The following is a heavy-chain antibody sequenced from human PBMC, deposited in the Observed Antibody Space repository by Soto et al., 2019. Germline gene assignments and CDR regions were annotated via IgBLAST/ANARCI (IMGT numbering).Heavy chain of an antibody. CDR2: IKQAGSEK. Sequence: EVQLVESGGALVQTGGSLRLSCAASGFTLSAYWMSWVRQAPGKGLEWVANIKQAGSEKYYVDSVNGRFIISRDDAKNSLFLEVNSLRVEDTAVYYCAREKRANGYFDYWGQGTLVTVS. CDR3: AREKRANGYFDY. V-gene: IGHV3-7*01. CDR1: GFTLSAYW. J-gene: IGHJ4*02. D-gene: IGHD6-25*01.